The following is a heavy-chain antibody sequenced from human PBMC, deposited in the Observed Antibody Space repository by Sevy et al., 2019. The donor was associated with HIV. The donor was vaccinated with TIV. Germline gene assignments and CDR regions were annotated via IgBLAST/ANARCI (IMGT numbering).Heavy chain of an antibody. V-gene: IGHV1-24*01. CDR1: GYTLTQLS. CDR3: VTTKDYYESSGDPFDY. D-gene: IGHD3-22*01. CDR2: FDPEDDEK. Sequence: ASVKVSCKVSGYTLTQLSMHWVRQAPGKGLEWMGSFDPEDDEKIYAQKLQGRLTMTEDTSTDTAYMELSSLRSEDTAVYYCVTTKDYYESSGDPFDYWGQGTLVTVSS. J-gene: IGHJ4*02.